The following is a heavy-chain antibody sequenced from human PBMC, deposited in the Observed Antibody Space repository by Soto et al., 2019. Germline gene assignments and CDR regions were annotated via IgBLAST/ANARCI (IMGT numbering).Heavy chain of an antibody. V-gene: IGHV4-31*03. CDR2: SYFSGNT. CDR3: AREARPDYDYVWGSYRYYYYGMDV. J-gene: IGHJ6*02. Sequence: PSETLSLTCTVSGGSISSGGYYWNWIRQHPGKGLEWIGYSYFSGNTYYNPSLKSRVTISVDTSKNQFSLRLSSVTAADTAVYYCAREARPDYDYVWGSYRYYYYGMDVWGQGTTVTVSS. CDR1: GGSISSGGYY. D-gene: IGHD3-16*02.